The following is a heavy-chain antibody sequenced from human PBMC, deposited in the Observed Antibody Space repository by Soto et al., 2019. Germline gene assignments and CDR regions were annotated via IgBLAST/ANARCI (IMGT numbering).Heavy chain of an antibody. V-gene: IGHV1-2*04. D-gene: IGHD6-13*01. CDR2: INPNSGGT. Sequence: ASVKVSCTASGYTFTGYYMHWVRQAPGQGFEWMGWINPNSGGTNYAQKFQGWVTMTRDTSISTAYMELSRLRSDDTAVYYCARDRGIAAAGTPYYFDYWGQGTLVTVSS. J-gene: IGHJ4*02. CDR1: GYTFTGYY. CDR3: ARDRGIAAAGTPYYFDY.